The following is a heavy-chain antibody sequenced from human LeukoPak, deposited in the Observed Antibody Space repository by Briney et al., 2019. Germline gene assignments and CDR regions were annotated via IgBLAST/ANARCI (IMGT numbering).Heavy chain of an antibody. D-gene: IGHD3-22*01. CDR1: GYTFTGYY. J-gene: IGHJ5*02. CDR2: INPNSGGT. Sequence: GASVKVSCKASGYTFTGYYMHWVRQAPGQGLEWMGWINPNSGGTNYAQKFQGRVTMTRDTSISTAYMELNRLRSDDTAVYYCARTGTYFFDNDGKTNWFDPWGRGTLVTVSS. CDR3: ARTGTYFFDNDGKTNWFDP. V-gene: IGHV1-2*02.